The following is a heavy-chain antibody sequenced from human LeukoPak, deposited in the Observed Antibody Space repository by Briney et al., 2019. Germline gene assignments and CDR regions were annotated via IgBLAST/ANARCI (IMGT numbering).Heavy chain of an antibody. J-gene: IGHJ4*02. CDR1: GGTFSSYA. D-gene: IGHD6-19*01. V-gene: IGHV1-69*13. CDR3: ARTTVAGTGWDY. CDR2: IIPIFGTA. Sequence: SVKVSCKASGGTFSSYAISWVRQAPGQGLEWMGGIIPIFGTANYAQKFQGRVTITADESTSTAYMELGSLRSEDTAVYYCARTTVAGTGWDYWGQGTLITASS.